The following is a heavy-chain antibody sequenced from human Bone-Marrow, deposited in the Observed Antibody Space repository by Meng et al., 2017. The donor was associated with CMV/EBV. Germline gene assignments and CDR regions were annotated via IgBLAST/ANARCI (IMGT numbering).Heavy chain of an antibody. J-gene: IGHJ2*01. CDR2: ISYDGSNK. D-gene: IGHD6-13*01. Sequence: QVQLVESGGGVVQPGRSLRLSCAASGFTFSSYAMHWVRQAPGKGLEWVAVISYDGSNKYYADSVKGRFTISRDNSKNTLYLQMNSLRAEDTAVYYCARDRRQQLVHWYFDLWGRGTLVTVSS. CDR3: ARDRRQQLVHWYFDL. CDR1: GFTFSSYA. V-gene: IGHV3-30-3*01.